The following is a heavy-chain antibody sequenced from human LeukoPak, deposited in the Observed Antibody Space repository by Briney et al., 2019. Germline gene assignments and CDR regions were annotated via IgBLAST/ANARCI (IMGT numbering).Heavy chain of an antibody. CDR2: IYYSGST. Sequence: PSETLSLTCTVSGGSISNRSSYWAWIRQPPGKGLEWIGSIYYSGSTNYNPSLRSRVTMSVDTSKNQFSLKLSSVTAADTAVYYCATYSSGCFDKWGQGTLVTVSS. CDR3: ATYSSGCFDK. D-gene: IGHD6-19*01. J-gene: IGHJ4*02. V-gene: IGHV4-39*07. CDR1: GGSISNRSSY.